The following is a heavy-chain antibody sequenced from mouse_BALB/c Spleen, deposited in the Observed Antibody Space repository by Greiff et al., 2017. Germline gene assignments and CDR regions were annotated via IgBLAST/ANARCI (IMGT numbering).Heavy chain of an antibody. D-gene: IGHD1-1*01. CDR1: GYTFTDYE. Sequence: QVQLKQSGAELVRPGASVTLSCKASGYTFTDYEMHWVKQTPVHGLEWIGAIDPETGGTAYNQKFKGKATLTADKSSSTAYMELRSLTSEDSAVYYCTREGYGSGYAMDYWGQGTSVTGSS. CDR2: IDPETGGT. J-gene: IGHJ4*01. CDR3: TREGYGSGYAMDY. V-gene: IGHV1-15*01.